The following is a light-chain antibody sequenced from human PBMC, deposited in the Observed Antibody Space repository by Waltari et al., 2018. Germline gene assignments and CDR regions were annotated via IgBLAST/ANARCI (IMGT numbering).Light chain of an antibody. Sequence: SYELTQPPSVYVSPGQTASITCSGDILGNKYASWYQQKPGQSPLLVIYQDTKRPSGIPERFSGSKSGNAATLTISGTQAMEEADYYCQALGTGAWVFGGGTKLTVL. CDR1: ILGNKY. CDR3: QALGTGAWV. J-gene: IGLJ3*02. V-gene: IGLV3-1*01. CDR2: QDT.